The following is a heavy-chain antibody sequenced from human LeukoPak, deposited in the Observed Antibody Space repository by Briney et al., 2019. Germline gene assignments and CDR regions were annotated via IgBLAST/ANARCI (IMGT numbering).Heavy chain of an antibody. CDR3: VRDLIQPHGSYTFDI. J-gene: IGHJ3*02. CDR1: GYTFTAYY. D-gene: IGHD3-16*01. Sequence: ASVKVSCKASGYTFTAYYMHWVRQAPGQGLEWMGWIYPNSGDTNFAQQFQGRVTLTRDTSISTVYMDLSGLQSDDTAVYYCVRDLIQPHGSYTFDIWGQGTMVTVSS. CDR2: IYPNSGDT. V-gene: IGHV1-2*02.